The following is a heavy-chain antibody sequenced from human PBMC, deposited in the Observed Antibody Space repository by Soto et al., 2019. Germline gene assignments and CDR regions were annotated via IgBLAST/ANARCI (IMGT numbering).Heavy chain of an antibody. CDR1: GFTFSSYA. CDR2: ISVRGDST. V-gene: IGHV3-23*01. CDR3: AKERDNGVYRYYLDD. D-gene: IGHD2-8*01. J-gene: IGHJ4*02. Sequence: EVQLLESGGILVHPGASLRLSCAASGFTFSSYAMTWVRQAPGKGLEWVSAISVRGDSTYYADSVKGRFTISRDQSKNTLDLQRYSLRAEEKAVYFCAKERDNGVYRYYLDDWGQGTRVAVSS.